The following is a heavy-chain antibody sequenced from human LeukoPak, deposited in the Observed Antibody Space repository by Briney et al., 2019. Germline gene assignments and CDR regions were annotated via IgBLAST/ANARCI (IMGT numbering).Heavy chain of an antibody. CDR1: GFTFSSYA. CDR3: VRGVSSSSDY. J-gene: IGHJ4*02. V-gene: IGHV1-2*02. CDR2: INPNSGGT. D-gene: IGHD6-13*01. Sequence: GGSLRLSCAASGFTFSSYAMHWVRQPPGQLLEWMGSINPNSGGTNYAQKFQERVIMTRDTPISTTYMELTWLISNEPSVNYCVRGVSSSSDYWGQGTLVTVPS.